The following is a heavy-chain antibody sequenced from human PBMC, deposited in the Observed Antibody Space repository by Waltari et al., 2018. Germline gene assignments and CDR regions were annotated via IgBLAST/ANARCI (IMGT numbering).Heavy chain of an antibody. Sequence: QVQLQESGPGLVKPSGTLSLTCAVSGGSISSSNWWSWVCQPPGRGLEWIGEIYHSGSTNYNPSLKSRVTISVDKSKNQFSLKLSSVTAADTAVYYCATNPKGITMVLGVQRDVVWGQGTLVTVSS. CDR3: ATNPKGITMVLGVQRDVV. D-gene: IGHD3-10*01. J-gene: IGHJ4*02. V-gene: IGHV4-4*02. CDR1: GGSISSSNW. CDR2: IYHSGST.